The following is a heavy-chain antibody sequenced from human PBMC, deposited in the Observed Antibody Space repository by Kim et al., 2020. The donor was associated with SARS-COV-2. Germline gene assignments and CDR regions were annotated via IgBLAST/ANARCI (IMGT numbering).Heavy chain of an antibody. J-gene: IGHJ5*02. CDR2: ISSSGSTI. CDR1: GFTFSDYY. CDR3: ARVFPAAGISPSPSWFDP. Sequence: GGSLRLSCAASGFTFSDYYMSWIRQAPGKGLEWVSYISSSGSTIYYADSVKGRFTISRDNAKNSLYLQMNSLRAEDTAVYYCARVFPAAGISPSPSWFDPWGQGTLVTVSS. D-gene: IGHD6-13*01. V-gene: IGHV3-11*04.